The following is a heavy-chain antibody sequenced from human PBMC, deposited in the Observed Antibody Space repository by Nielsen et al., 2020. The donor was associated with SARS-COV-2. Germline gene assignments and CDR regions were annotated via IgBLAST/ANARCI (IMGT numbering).Heavy chain of an antibody. CDR1: GFTFSSYW. CDR3: ARDVGSWYYYGMDV. Sequence: GESLKISCAASGFTFSSYWMHWVRQAPGKGLVWVSRINSDGSSTSYADSVKGRFTISRDNAKNSLYLQMNSLRAEDTAVYYCARDVGSWYYYGMDVWGQGTTVTVSS. V-gene: IGHV3-74*01. CDR2: INSDGSST. J-gene: IGHJ6*02. D-gene: IGHD6-13*01.